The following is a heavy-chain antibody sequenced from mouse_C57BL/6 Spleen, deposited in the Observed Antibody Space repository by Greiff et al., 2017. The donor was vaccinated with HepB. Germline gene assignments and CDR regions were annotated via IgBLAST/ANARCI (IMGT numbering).Heavy chain of an antibody. D-gene: IGHD2-4*01. CDR3: AREDDYDVRY. Sequence: VKLMESGAELVKPGASVKMSCKASGYTFTSYWITWVKQRPGQGLEWIGDIYPGSGSTNYNEKFKSKATLTVDTSSSTAYMQLSSLTSEDSAVYYCAREDDYDVRYWGQGTTLTVSS. CDR2: IYPGSGST. J-gene: IGHJ2*01. V-gene: IGHV1-55*01. CDR1: GYTFTSYW.